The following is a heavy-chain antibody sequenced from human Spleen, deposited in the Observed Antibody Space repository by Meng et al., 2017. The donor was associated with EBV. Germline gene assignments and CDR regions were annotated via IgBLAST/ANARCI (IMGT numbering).Heavy chain of an antibody. J-gene: IGHJ4*02. Sequence: QKEARSGLAQPSQHRSLPWSVPGVSMSSGGYSWSWIRQPPGKGLEWIGYMHHSGSTYNNPSLKSRVTISVDRSKNQFSLKLSSVTAADTAVYYCAGGPTAMVTYFDYWGQGTLVTVSS. D-gene: IGHD5-18*01. CDR3: AGGPTAMVTYFDY. CDR1: GVSMSSGGYS. V-gene: IGHV4-30-2*01. CDR2: MHHSGST.